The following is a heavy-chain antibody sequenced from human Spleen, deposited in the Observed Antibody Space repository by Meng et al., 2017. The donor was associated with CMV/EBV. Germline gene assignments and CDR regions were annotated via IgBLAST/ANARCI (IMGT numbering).Heavy chain of an antibody. V-gene: IGHV3-53*01. CDR2: IYSSGST. CDR3: ASSGSYSNDAFDI. Sequence: GESLKISCAASGFTVSGNYMNWVRQAPGKGLEWVSIIYSSGSTYYADSVKGRFTISRDNSKNTLYLQMNSLRAEDTAVYYCASSGSYSNDAFDIWGQGTMVTVSS. J-gene: IGHJ3*02. CDR1: GFTVSGNY. D-gene: IGHD1-26*01.